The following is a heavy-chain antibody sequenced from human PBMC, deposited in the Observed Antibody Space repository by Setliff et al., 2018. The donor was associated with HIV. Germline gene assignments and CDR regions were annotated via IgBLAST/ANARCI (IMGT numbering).Heavy chain of an antibody. CDR1: GFTFSNAW. CDR2: IKNKTHGATK. J-gene: IGHJ4*02. V-gene: IGHV3-15*01. D-gene: IGHD3-3*01. Sequence: GGSLRLSCVVSGFTFSNAWMSWVRQAPGKGLEWVGLIKNKTHGATKNYAAPVKGRFSISRDDSTNKLFLQMNSLRTEDTAVYYCTSARDFWSGYYTVPYYLHYWGQGTLVTVSS. CDR3: TSARDFWSGYYTVPYYLHY.